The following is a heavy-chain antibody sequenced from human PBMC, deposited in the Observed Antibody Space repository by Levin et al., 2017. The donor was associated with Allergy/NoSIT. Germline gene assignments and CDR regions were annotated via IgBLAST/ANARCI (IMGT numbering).Heavy chain of an antibody. J-gene: IGHJ3*02. D-gene: IGHD6-6*01. Sequence: GGSLRLSCAASGFTFSSYAMSWVRQAPGKGLEWVSAISGSGGSTYYADSVKGRFTISRDNSKNTLYLQMNSLRAEDTAVYYCAKDRYSSSIRVHAFDIWGQGTMVTVSS. CDR3: AKDRYSSSIRVHAFDI. CDR1: GFTFSSYA. V-gene: IGHV3-23*01. CDR2: ISGSGGST.